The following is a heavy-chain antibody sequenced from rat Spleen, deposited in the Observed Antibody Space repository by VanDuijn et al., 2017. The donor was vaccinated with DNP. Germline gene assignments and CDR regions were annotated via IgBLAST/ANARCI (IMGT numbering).Heavy chain of an antibody. D-gene: IGHD1-3*01. CDR3: ASTLVNYGTYGYYAMDA. Sequence: QVQLRESGPGLLQPSQTLSLTCTVAGFSLTGYNVHWVRQPPGKGLEWMGIIWNTGGTRYNSALKSRLTIIKDTSKSQVFLKMNSLQTEDTATYYCASTLVNYGTYGYYAMDAWGQGTSVTVSS. V-gene: IGHV2-41*01. CDR1: GFSLTGYN. J-gene: IGHJ4*01. CDR2: IWNTGGT.